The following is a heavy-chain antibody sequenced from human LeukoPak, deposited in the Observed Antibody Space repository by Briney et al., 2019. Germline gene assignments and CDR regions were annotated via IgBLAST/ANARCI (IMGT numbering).Heavy chain of an antibody. D-gene: IGHD5-12*01. CDR1: GGSISSSSCY. Sequence: SETLSLTCTVSGGSISSSSCYWGWIRQPPGKGLEWIGSIYYSGSTYYNPSLKSRVTISVDTSKNQFSLKLSSVTAADTAVYYCARDRRDSGYDLGDFDYWGQGTLVTVSS. CDR3: ARDRRDSGYDLGDFDY. V-gene: IGHV4-39*07. CDR2: IYYSGST. J-gene: IGHJ4*02.